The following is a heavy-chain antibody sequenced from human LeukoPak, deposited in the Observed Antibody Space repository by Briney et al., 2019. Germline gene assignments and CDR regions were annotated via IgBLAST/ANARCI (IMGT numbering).Heavy chain of an antibody. CDR3: AKDPSTSSVAGKGCWFDP. Sequence: GGSLRLSCAASGFTFSSYGMHWVRQAPGKGLEWVAVISYDGSNKYYADSVKGRFTISRDNSKNTLYLQMNSLRAEDTAVYYCAKDPSTSSVAGKGCWFDPWGQGTLVTVSS. CDR1: GFTFSSYG. V-gene: IGHV3-30*18. D-gene: IGHD6-19*01. J-gene: IGHJ5*02. CDR2: ISYDGSNK.